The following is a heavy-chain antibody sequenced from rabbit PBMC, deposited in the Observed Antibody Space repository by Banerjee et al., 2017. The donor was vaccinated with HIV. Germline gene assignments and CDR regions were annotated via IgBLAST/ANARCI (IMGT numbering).Heavy chain of an antibody. D-gene: IGHD8-1*01. V-gene: IGHV1S45*01. J-gene: IGHJ4*01. CDR2: IYAGSSGST. Sequence: QEQLEESGGDLVKPEGSLTLTCTASGFSFSSSYWICWVRQAPGKGLEWIACIYAGSSGSTWYASWAKGRFTISKTSSTTVTLQMTSLTAADTATYFCVRAGVYAGSSSYTGFDFNLWGPGTLVTVS. CDR1: GFSFSSSYW. CDR3: VRAGVYAGSSSYTGFDFNL.